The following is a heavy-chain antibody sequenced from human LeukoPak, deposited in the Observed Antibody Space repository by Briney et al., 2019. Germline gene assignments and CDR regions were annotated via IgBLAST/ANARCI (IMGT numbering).Heavy chain of an antibody. Sequence: PGGSLRLSCAASGFTFSSYSMNWVRQAPGKGLEWVSYISSSSSTIYYADSVKGRFTISRDNAKNSLYLQMNSLRAEDTAVYYCGRRYCSGGSCYSDYWGQGTLVTVSS. D-gene: IGHD2-15*01. V-gene: IGHV3-48*01. CDR3: GRRYCSGGSCYSDY. CDR2: ISSSSSTI. J-gene: IGHJ4*02. CDR1: GFTFSSYS.